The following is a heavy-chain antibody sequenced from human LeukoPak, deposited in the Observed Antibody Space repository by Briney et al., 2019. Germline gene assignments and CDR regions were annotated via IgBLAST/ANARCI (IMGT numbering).Heavy chain of an antibody. CDR1: GGSISSYY. V-gene: IGHV4-59*06. J-gene: IGHJ4*02. D-gene: IGHD6-25*01. CDR2: MYYGGSA. CDR3: VKLNIRAAGVFDF. Sequence: SETLSLTCTVSGGSISSYYWSWIRQPPGKGLEWIGYMYYGGSAYHNPSLKSRVAISLDTSNNQFSQNLSPVTAADTAVYYGVKLNIRAAGVFDFWGQGTLVTVSS.